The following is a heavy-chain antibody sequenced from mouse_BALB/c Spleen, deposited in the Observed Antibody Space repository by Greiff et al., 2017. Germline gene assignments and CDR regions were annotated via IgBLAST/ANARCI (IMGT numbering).Heavy chain of an antibody. CDR1: GFTFSDYY. D-gene: IGHD1-1*01. Sequence: EVKLMESGGGLVKPGGSLKLSCAASGFTFSDYYMYWVRQTPEKRLEWVATISDGGSYTYYPDSVKGRFTISRDNAKNNLYLQMNSLKSEDTAMYYCARDGDYGSSYAMDYWGQGTSVTVSS. CDR2: ISDGGSYT. V-gene: IGHV5-4*02. CDR3: ARDGDYGSSYAMDY. J-gene: IGHJ4*01.